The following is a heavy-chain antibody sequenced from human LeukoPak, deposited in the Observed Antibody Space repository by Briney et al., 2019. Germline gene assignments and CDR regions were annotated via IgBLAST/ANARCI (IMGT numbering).Heavy chain of an antibody. D-gene: IGHD2-8*02. CDR3: ANTGGLGY. V-gene: IGHV3-7*03. J-gene: IGHJ4*02. CDR1: GFTFSSYW. CDR2: IKQDGSEK. Sequence: GGSLRLSCAASGFTFSSYWMSWVRQAPGKGLEWVANIKQDGSEKYYVDSVKGRFTISRDNSKNTLYLQMNSLRAEDTAVYYCANTGGLGYWGQGSLVSVCS.